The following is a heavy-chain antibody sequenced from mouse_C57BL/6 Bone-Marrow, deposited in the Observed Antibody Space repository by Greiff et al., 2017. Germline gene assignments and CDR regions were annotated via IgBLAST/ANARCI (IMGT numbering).Heavy chain of an antibody. J-gene: IGHJ4*01. CDR3: ASHYYGSSYGARDY. V-gene: IGHV14-2*01. CDR1: GFNIKDYD. D-gene: IGHD1-1*01. Sequence: EVQLQQSGAELVKPGASVKLSCTASGFNIKDYDMPWVKQRTEQGLEWIGRIDPEDGETKYAPKFQGKATITADKSSNTAYLPLSSLTSGDTAVYYCASHYYGSSYGARDYWGQGTSVTVSA. CDR2: IDPEDGET.